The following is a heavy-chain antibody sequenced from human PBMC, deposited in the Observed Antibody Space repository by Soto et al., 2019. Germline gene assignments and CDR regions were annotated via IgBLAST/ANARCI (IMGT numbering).Heavy chain of an antibody. D-gene: IGHD3-3*01. Sequence: GASVKVSCKASGYTFNSYGISWVRQAPGQGLEWMGWISAYNGNTNYAQKLQGRVTMTTDTSTSTAYMELRSLRSDDTAVYYCARANSYYDFWSGSRPNYNWFDPWGQGTLVTVPQ. V-gene: IGHV1-18*01. CDR2: ISAYNGNT. CDR1: GYTFNSYG. CDR3: ARANSYYDFWSGSRPNYNWFDP. J-gene: IGHJ5*02.